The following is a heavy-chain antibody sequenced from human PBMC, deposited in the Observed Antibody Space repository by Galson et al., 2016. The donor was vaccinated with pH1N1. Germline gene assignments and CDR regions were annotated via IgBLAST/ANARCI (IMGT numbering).Heavy chain of an antibody. CDR3: ARGDFVVGEGRYNGFDV. V-gene: IGHV4-59*01. D-gene: IGHD2-15*01. Sequence: SETLSLTCTVSGDSISRYYWNWIRQAPGKGLEWIGYIYHSDHSGSTNYNPYLKSRVTISVDTSKSQFSLNLISVTAADTAVYYCARGDFVVGEGRYNGFDVWGQGTTVTVSS. CDR2: IYHSDHSGST. CDR1: GDSISRYY. J-gene: IGHJ6*01.